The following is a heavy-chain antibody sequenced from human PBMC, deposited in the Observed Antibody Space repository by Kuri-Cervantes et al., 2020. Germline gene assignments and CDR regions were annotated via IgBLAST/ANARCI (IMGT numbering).Heavy chain of an antibody. D-gene: IGHD3-22*01. J-gene: IGHJ4*02. V-gene: IGHV3-21*01. CDR3: ARSSYDSSGYYYLGLDY. Sequence: GGSLRLCCAASGFTFGSYTMNWVRQAPGKGLEWVSSITGSSSYIYYADSVKGRFTISRDNSKNTLYLQMNSLRAEDTAVYYCARSSYDSSGYYYLGLDYWGQGTLVTVSS. CDR2: ITGSSSYI. CDR1: GFTFGSYT.